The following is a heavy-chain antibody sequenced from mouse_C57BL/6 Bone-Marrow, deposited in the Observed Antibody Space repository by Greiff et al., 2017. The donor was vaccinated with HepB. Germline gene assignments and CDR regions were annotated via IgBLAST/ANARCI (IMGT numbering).Heavy chain of an antibody. CDR3: ARCQSPYYGSSYGYFDV. CDR1: GYTFTDYY. CDR2: IFPGSGST. Sequence: QVQLQQSGPELVKPGASVKISCKASGYTFTDYYINWVKQRPGQGLEWIGWIFPGSGSTYYNEKFKGKATLTVDKSSSTAYMLLSSLTSEDSAVYFGARCQSPYYGSSYGYFDVWGTGTTVTVSS. V-gene: IGHV1-75*01. D-gene: IGHD1-1*01. J-gene: IGHJ1*03.